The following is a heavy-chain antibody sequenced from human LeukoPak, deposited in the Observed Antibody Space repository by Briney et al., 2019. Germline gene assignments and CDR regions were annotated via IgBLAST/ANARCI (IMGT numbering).Heavy chain of an antibody. J-gene: IGHJ4*02. D-gene: IGHD3-9*01. CDR2: IYYSGST. CDR3: ARDRISYYDILTGYPGYFDY. V-gene: IGHV4-31*03. Sequence: SETLSLTCTVSGGSISSGGYYWSWIRQHPGKGLEWIGYIYYSGSTYCNPSLKSRVIISVDTSKNQFSLKLSSVTAADTAVYYCARDRISYYDILTGYPGYFDYWGQGTLVTVSS. CDR1: GGSISSGGYY.